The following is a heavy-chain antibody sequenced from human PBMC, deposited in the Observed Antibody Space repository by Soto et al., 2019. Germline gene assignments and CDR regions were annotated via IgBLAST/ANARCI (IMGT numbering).Heavy chain of an antibody. CDR3: SRVRWKMATNPYFDS. D-gene: IGHD5-12*01. CDR2: IIPIFGTA. CDR1: GGTFSSYT. Sequence: SVKVSCKASGGTFSSYTISWVRQAPGQGLEWMGRIIPIFGTANYAQKFQGRVTITADESTSTAYMELSSLRSEDTAVYYCSRVRWKMATNPYFDSWGQGTLVTVSS. V-gene: IGHV1-69*13. J-gene: IGHJ4*02.